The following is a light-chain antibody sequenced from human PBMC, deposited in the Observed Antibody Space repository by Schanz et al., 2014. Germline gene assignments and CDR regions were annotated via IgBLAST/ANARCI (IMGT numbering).Light chain of an antibody. CDR1: QMVRPP. CDR2: NAS. V-gene: IGKV3D-20*02. Sequence: EIVMTQSPATLSVSPGQRAILSCRGFQMVRPPFAFSPQKPGQAPRLLIYNASRRATGIPDRFSGSGSGTDFTLTISRLEPEDFAVYYCQQRSNWPLTFGGGTKVEIK. J-gene: IGKJ4*01. CDR3: QQRSNWPLT.